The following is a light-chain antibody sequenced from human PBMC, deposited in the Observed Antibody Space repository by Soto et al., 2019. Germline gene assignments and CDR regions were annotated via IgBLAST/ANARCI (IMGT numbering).Light chain of an antibody. CDR3: QQYGNSPRT. CDR2: GAS. J-gene: IGKJ1*01. CDR1: QSVSSSY. V-gene: IGKV3-20*01. Sequence: EIVLTQSPGTLSLSPGERATLSCRASQSVSSSYLAWYQQKPGQAPRLLIYGASSRATGIQDRFSGSGSGTDFTLTISRLEPEDCAVYYCQQYGNSPRTFGQGTKVEIK.